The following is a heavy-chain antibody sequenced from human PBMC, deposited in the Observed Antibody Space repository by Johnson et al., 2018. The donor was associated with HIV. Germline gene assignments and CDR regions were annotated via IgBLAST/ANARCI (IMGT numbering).Heavy chain of an antibody. V-gene: IGHV3-30*02. J-gene: IGHJ3*01. Sequence: QMQLVESGGGVVQPGGSLRLSCAASGFTFSSYGMHWVRQAPGKGLEWVAFIRYDGSNKYYADSVKGRFTISRDNSKNTLYLQMNSLRAEDTAVYYCARVALTVAGIAFDTLDVWGQGTMVIVSS. D-gene: IGHD6-19*01. CDR3: ARVALTVAGIAFDTLDV. CDR1: GFTFSSYG. CDR2: IRYDGSNK.